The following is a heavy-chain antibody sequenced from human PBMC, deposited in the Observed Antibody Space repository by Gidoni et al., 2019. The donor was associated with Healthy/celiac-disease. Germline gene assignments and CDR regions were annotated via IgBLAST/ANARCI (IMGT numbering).Heavy chain of an antibody. J-gene: IGHJ6*02. Sequence: QVTLKESGPVLVKPTETLTLTCTVPGFSLRNARMGVSWIRQPPGKALEWLAHIFSNDEKSYSTSLKSRLTISKDTSKSQVVLTMTNMDPVDTATYYCARLYYGSGSFSPDGMDVWGQGTTVTVSS. D-gene: IGHD3-10*01. CDR1: GFSLRNARMG. CDR2: IFSNDEK. V-gene: IGHV2-26*01. CDR3: ARLYYGSGSFSPDGMDV.